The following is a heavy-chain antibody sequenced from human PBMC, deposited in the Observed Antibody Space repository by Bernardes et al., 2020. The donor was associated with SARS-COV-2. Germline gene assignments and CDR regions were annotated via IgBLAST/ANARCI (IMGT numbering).Heavy chain of an antibody. Sequence: ASVKVSCKASGYTFTGYYMHWVRQAPGQGLEWMGWINPNSGGTNYAQKFQGRVTMTRDTSISTAYMELSRLRSDDTAVYYCARVEIYCSGGSCAYYFDYWGQGTLVTVSS. CDR1: GYTFTGYY. CDR2: INPNSGGT. V-gene: IGHV1-2*02. CDR3: ARVEIYCSGGSCAYYFDY. J-gene: IGHJ4*02. D-gene: IGHD2-15*01.